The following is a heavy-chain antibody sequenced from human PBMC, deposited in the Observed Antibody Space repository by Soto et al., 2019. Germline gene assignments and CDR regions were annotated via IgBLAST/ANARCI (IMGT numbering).Heavy chain of an antibody. D-gene: IGHD3-10*01. CDR1: GFSLSTSEVG. V-gene: IGHV2-5*02. J-gene: IGHJ6*02. CDR3: ARWGDYSGSGDYYGMVV. CDR2: IYWDDDK. Sequence: SGPTLVNPTQTLTLTCTFSGFSLSTSEVGVGWIRQPPGKALEWLAVIYWDDDKRYSPSLKSRLTITKDTSKDQVVLTMTFMDPVDTATYFCARWGDYSGSGDYYGMVVWGQGT.